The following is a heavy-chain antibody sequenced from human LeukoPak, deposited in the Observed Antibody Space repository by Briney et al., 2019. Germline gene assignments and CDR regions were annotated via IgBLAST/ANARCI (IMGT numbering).Heavy chain of an antibody. D-gene: IGHD6-19*01. CDR2: IYYSGST. CDR3: ARNFSSGWFDY. CDR1: GGSISSSHYY. V-gene: IGHV4-39*07. Sequence: SETLSLTCTVSGGSISSSHYYWGWIRQPPAKGLVWIGSIYYSGSTSYNPSLKSRVTISVDTSKNQFSLKLSSVTAADTAVYYCARNFSSGWFDYWGQGTLVTVSS. J-gene: IGHJ4*02.